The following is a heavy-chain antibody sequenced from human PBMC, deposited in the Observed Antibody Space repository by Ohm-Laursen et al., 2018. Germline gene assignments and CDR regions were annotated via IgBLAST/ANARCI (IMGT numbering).Heavy chain of an antibody. CDR2: LKQDGSEK. J-gene: IGHJ3*02. CDR3: FSGPSWEI. V-gene: IGHV3-7*01. Sequence: SLRLSCAATGFTFSNYWMSWVRQAPGKGLEWVANLKQDGSEKYYVDSVTGRFTISRDNAKNSLYLQMNSLRAEDTAVYYCFSGPSWEIWGQGTVVTVSS. D-gene: IGHD1-26*01. CDR1: GFTFSNYW.